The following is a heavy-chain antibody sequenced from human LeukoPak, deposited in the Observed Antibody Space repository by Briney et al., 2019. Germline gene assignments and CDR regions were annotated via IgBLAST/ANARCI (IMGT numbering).Heavy chain of an antibody. CDR3: ARVPAMDGNYYYYYGMDV. CDR1: GGSFSGYR. V-gene: IGHV4-34*01. D-gene: IGHD5-18*01. Sequence: SETLSLTCAVYGGSFSGYRWCWIRQPPGKGLEWIGEINHSGSTNYNPSLKSRVTISVDTSKNQFSLNLSSVTAADTAVYYCARVPAMDGNYYYYYGMDVWGQGTTVTVSS. CDR2: INHSGST. J-gene: IGHJ6*02.